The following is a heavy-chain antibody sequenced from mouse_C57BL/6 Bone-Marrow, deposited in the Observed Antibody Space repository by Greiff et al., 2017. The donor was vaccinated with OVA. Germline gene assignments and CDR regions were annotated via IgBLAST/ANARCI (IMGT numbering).Heavy chain of an antibody. D-gene: IGHD1-1*01. V-gene: IGHV1-26*01. Sequence: EVQLQQSGPELVKPGASVKISCKASGYTFTDYYMNWVKQSHGKSLEWIGDINPNNGGTSYNQKFKGKATLTVDKSSSTAYMELRSLTSEDSAVYYCARRNDYDSSSPSDYWGQGTTLTVSS. CDR1: GYTFTDYY. CDR3: ARRNDYDSSSPSDY. J-gene: IGHJ2*01. CDR2: INPNNGGT.